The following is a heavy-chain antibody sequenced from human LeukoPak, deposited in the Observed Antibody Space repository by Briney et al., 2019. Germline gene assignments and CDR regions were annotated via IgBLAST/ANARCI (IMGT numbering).Heavy chain of an antibody. CDR3: AKDRAPMVRGVDNWFDP. J-gene: IGHJ5*02. D-gene: IGHD3-10*01. CDR1: GFTFDDYA. CDR2: ISWNSGSI. Sequence: GGSLRLSCAASGFTFDDYAMHWVRQAPGKGLEWVSGISWNSGSIGYADSVKGRFTISRDNAKNSLYLQMNSLRAEDTALYYCAKDRAPMVRGVDNWFDPWGQGTLVTVSS. V-gene: IGHV3-9*01.